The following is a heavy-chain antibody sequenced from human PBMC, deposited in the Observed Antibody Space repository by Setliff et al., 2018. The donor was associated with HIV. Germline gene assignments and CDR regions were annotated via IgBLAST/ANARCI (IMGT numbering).Heavy chain of an antibody. CDR2: IYHTGST. D-gene: IGHD7-27*01. V-gene: IGHV4-39*01. Sequence: SETLSLTCTVSGGSINSTSYYWGWIRQPPGNGLEWIGSIYHTGSTYYKPSLKSRVTISVDTSKNQFSLRLSSVAAGDTAVYYCARTSELGWAPFDYWGQGTLVTVSS. CDR1: GGSINSTSYY. CDR3: ARTSELGWAPFDY. J-gene: IGHJ4*02.